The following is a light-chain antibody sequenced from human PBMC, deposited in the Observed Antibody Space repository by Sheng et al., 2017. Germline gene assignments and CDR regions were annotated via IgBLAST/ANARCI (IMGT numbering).Light chain of an antibody. Sequence: EIVLTQSPVTLSLSPGERATLSCRASQSVFTHLAWYQQKPGQAPRLLIYDASTRATGIPARFSGSGSGTDFTLTIDSLEPEDFAVYYCQQRRSWPPITFGQGTRLQIK. CDR1: QSVFTH. V-gene: IGKV3-11*01. CDR2: DAS. J-gene: IGKJ5*01. CDR3: QQRRSWPPIT.